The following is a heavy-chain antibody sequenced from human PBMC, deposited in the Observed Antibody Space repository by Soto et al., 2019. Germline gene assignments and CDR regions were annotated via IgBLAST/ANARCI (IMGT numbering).Heavy chain of an antibody. CDR2: ISSSSSTI. D-gene: IGHD5-18*01. CDR1: GFTFSSYS. J-gene: IGHJ2*01. CDR3: AREKRGGYSYGRTYWYFDL. V-gene: IGHV3-48*01. Sequence: EVQLVESGGGLVQPGGSLRLSCAASGFTFSSYSMNWVRQAPGKGLEWVSYISSSSSTIYYADSVKGRFTISRDNAKNSLYLQMNSLRAGDTAVYYCAREKRGGYSYGRTYWYFDLWGRGTLVTVSS.